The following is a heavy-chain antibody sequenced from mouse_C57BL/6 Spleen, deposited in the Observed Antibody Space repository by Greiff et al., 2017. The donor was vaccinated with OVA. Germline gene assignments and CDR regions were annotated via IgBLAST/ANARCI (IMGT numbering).Heavy chain of an antibody. V-gene: IGHV5-17*01. D-gene: IGHD1-1*01. CDR3: AREAGSRDWYFDV. CDR1: GFTFSDYG. CDR2: ISSGSSTI. Sequence: EVNLVESGGGLVKPGGSLKLSCAASGFTFSDYGMHWVRQAPEKGLEWVAYISSGSSTIYYADTVKGRFTISRDNAKNTLFLQMTSLRSEDTAMYYCAREAGSRDWYFDVWGTGTTVTVSS. J-gene: IGHJ1*03.